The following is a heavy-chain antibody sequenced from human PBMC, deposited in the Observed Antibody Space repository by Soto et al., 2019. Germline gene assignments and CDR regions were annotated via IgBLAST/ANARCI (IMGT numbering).Heavy chain of an antibody. D-gene: IGHD1-7*01. CDR3: GRESGETWDYEAY. V-gene: IGHV4-59*11. J-gene: IGHJ4*02. CDR2: IYDSETT. Sequence: SETLSLTCTVSGDSISRHYWSWIRQPPGKGLEWIGYIYDSETTQYNPSLKSRVTVSVDTSRNQFFLNLHSVTAADSAVYFCGRESGETWDYEAYWGQGTPVTVSS. CDR1: GDSISRHY.